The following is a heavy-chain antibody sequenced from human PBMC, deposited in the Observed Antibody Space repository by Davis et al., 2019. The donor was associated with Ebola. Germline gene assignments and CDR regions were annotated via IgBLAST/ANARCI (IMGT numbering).Heavy chain of an antibody. V-gene: IGHV5-10-1*01. Sequence: GESLKISCKGSGYSFTSYWISWVRQMPGKGLEWIGRIDPSDSYTNYSPSFQGHVTISADKSISTAYLQWSSLKASDTAMYYCARPSSSSPRYYYYGMDVWGQGTTVTVSS. CDR3: ARPSSSSPRYYYYGMDV. CDR1: GYSFTSYW. J-gene: IGHJ6*02. CDR2: IDPSDSYT. D-gene: IGHD6-13*01.